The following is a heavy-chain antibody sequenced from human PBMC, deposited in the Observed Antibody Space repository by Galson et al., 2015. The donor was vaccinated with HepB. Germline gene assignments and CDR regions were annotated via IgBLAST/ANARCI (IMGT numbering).Heavy chain of an antibody. CDR2: IWYDGSNK. D-gene: IGHD4-23*01. Sequence: SLRISCAESGFTCSSYGMHWVRHAPGKGLEWVAFIWYDGSNKYYADSVKGRFTISRENSKNTLYLQMNSLRAEDTAVYYCAKDPGGGNPDYYYGMDVWGQGTTVTFSS. J-gene: IGHJ6*02. V-gene: IGHV3-30*02. CDR3: AKDPGGGNPDYYYGMDV. CDR1: GFTCSSYG.